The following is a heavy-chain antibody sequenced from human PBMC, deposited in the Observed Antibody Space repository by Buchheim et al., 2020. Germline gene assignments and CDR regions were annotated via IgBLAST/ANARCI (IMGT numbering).Heavy chain of an antibody. CDR2: IDPSDSYT. CDR3: ARHGTLAYCGGDCYKRGFDY. CDR1: GYSFTSYW. J-gene: IGHJ4*02. D-gene: IGHD2-21*02. V-gene: IGHV5-10-1*03. Sequence: EVQLVQSGAEVKKPGESLRISCKGSGYSFTSYWISWVRQMPGKGLEWMGRIDPSDSYTNSSPSFQGHVPISADKSISTAYLQWSSLKASDTAMYYCARHGTLAYCGGDCYKRGFDYWGQGTL.